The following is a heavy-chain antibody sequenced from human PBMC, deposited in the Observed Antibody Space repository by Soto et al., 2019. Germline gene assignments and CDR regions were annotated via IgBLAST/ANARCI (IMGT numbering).Heavy chain of an antibody. CDR3: ARDRIQIRLGKHSFTGMDV. J-gene: IGHJ6*02. V-gene: IGHV1-69*06. CDR1: GGTFSDFA. D-gene: IGHD5-18*01. CDR2: IVTRFGSP. Sequence: QVQLVQSGAEMRKPGSSLRVSCKASGGTFSDFAFSWVRQAPGQGLEWMGGIVTRFGSPNYAQKFGGRVTISADTSTSTVYMAVSSLRFDDTAVYFGARDRIQIRLGKHSFTGMDVWGQGTKITISS.